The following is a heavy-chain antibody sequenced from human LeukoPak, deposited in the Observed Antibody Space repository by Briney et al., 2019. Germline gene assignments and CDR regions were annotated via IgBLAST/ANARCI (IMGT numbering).Heavy chain of an antibody. CDR3: ARDGVRNVGALAV. J-gene: IGHJ4*02. CDR1: GYTFTIYY. Sequence: ASVTVSSTTSGYTFTIYYMHWVRQAPAQGLESMGIITPSGASTSYAQKFQGRVTMPTDTSTSTVYMELSSLRSEATAVYYCARDGVRNVGALAVWGQATLVTAS. CDR2: ITPSGAST. V-gene: IGHV1-46*01. D-gene: IGHD1-26*01.